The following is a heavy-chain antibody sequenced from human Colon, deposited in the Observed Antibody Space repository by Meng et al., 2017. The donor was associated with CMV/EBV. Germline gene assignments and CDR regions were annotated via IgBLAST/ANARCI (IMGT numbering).Heavy chain of an antibody. V-gene: IGHV3-74*03. J-gene: IGHJ4*02. CDR3: ARGVGAPIDS. CDR1: GFTSSTYW. Sequence: GGSLRLSCAAYGFTSSTYWIHWVRQGPGKGLVWVSRFQSEGRSTTYADSVRGRFTISRDNAKNTLYRHMNSLRAEDTAVYYCARGVGAPIDSWGQGTLVTVSS. CDR2: FQSEGRST. D-gene: IGHD1-26*01.